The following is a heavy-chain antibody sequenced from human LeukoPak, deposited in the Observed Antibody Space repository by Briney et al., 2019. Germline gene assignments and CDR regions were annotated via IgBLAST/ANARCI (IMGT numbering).Heavy chain of an antibody. D-gene: IGHD3-22*01. V-gene: IGHV3-30*07. CDR3: AKSSYYDSSGYYREYYFDY. CDR1: GFTFSDYA. Sequence: GGSLRLSCAASGFTFSDYAMHWVRQAPGKGLEWVAAISYDGSNTQYADSVKGRFTISRDNSKNTLYLQMNSLRAEDTAVYYCAKSSYYDSSGYYREYYFDYWGQGTLVTVSS. CDR2: ISYDGSNT. J-gene: IGHJ4*02.